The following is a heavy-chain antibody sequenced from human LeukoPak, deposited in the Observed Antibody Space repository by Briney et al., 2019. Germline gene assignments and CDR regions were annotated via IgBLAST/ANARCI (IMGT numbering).Heavy chain of an antibody. V-gene: IGHV4-39*07. CDR1: GGSISSSSYY. CDR3: ARGETPGSFFDY. D-gene: IGHD3-10*01. CDR2: IYYSGST. Sequence: SETLSLTCTVSGGSISSSSYYWGWIRQPPGKGLEWIGSIYYSGSTYYNPSLKSRVTISVDTSKNQFSLKLTSVTAADTAVYYCARGETPGSFFDYWGQGTLVTVSS. J-gene: IGHJ4*02.